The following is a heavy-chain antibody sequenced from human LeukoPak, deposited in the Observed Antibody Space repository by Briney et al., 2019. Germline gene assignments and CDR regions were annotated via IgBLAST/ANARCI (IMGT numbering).Heavy chain of an antibody. Sequence: GGSLRLSCAASGFTFSSYSMNWVRQAPGKGLEWVSSISSSSSYIYYADSVKGRFTISRDNAKNSLYLQINSLRAEDTAVYYCARVAPLFDIVVVPAASDYWGQGTLVTVSS. CDR1: GFTFSSYS. D-gene: IGHD2-2*01. CDR3: ARVAPLFDIVVVPAASDY. CDR2: ISSSSSYI. V-gene: IGHV3-21*01. J-gene: IGHJ4*02.